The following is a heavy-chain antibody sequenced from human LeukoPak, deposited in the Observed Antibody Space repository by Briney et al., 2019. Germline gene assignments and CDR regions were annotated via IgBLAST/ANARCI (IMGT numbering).Heavy chain of an antibody. CDR1: GYTFNNFG. V-gene: IGHV1-18*01. CDR3: ATNTVDIVATIFDY. D-gene: IGHD5-12*01. Sequence: ASVKVSCKASGYTFNNFGIHWVRQTPGQGLEWMGWISAYNGLTNYAENLQGRVTMTTDTSTGTAYMELSSLRSEDTAVYYCATNTVDIVATIFDYWGQGTLVTVSS. J-gene: IGHJ4*02. CDR2: ISAYNGLT.